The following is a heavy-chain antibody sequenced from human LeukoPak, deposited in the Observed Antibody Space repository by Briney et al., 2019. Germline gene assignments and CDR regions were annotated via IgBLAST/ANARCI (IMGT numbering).Heavy chain of an antibody. Sequence: LVASVKVSCKASGYTFTSYSFSWVRQATGQGLEWMGWMNPNSGNTGYAQKFQGRVTMTTDTSTSTAYMELRSLRSDDTAVYYRARNRNKAAAGTVYYYYYYMDVWGKGTTVTVSS. CDR1: GYTFTSYS. D-gene: IGHD6-13*01. V-gene: IGHV1-18*01. CDR3: ARNRNKAAAGTVYYYYYYMDV. J-gene: IGHJ6*03. CDR2: MNPNSGNT.